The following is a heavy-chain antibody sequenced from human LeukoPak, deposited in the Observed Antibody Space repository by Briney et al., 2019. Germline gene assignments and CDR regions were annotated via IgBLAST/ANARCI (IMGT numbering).Heavy chain of an antibody. V-gene: IGHV4-34*01. D-gene: IGHD6-13*01. CDR2: INHSGGT. J-gene: IGHJ4*02. CDR1: GGSFSGYY. Sequence: SETLSLTCAVYGGSFSGYYWSWIRQPPGKGLEWIGEINHSGGTNDNPSLKSRVTISVDTSKNQFSLKLSSVTAADTAVYYCVRHSDSSSWDGGTIAYWGQGTLVTVSS. CDR3: VRHSDSSSWDGGTIAY.